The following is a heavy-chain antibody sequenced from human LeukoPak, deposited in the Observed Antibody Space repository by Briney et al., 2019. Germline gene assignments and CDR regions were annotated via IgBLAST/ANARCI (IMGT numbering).Heavy chain of an antibody. J-gene: IGHJ4*02. D-gene: IGHD5-24*01. CDR2: INHSGST. CDR1: GGSFSGYY. Sequence: SETLSLTCAVYGGSFSGYYWSWFRQPPGKGLEWIGEINHSGSTNYNPSLKSRVTISVDTSKNQFSLKLSSVTAADTAVYYCAREGDGYNLDYWGQGTLVTVSS. V-gene: IGHV4-34*01. CDR3: AREGDGYNLDY.